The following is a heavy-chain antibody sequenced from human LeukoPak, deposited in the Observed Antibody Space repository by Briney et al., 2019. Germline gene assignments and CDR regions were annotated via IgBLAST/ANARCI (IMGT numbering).Heavy chain of an antibody. CDR3: AKEAKYYDILIGYYRSFYYFDY. J-gene: IGHJ4*02. Sequence: PPQTLSLTCTVSGDSISSGSYYWSWIRQPAGKGLEWIGRIYISGSTNYNPSPKSRVTISVDTSKNQFSLNLTSVTAADTAVYYCAKEAKYYDILIGYYRSFYYFDYWGQGTLVTVSS. D-gene: IGHD3-9*01. CDR1: GDSISSGSYY. CDR2: IYISGST. V-gene: IGHV4-61*02.